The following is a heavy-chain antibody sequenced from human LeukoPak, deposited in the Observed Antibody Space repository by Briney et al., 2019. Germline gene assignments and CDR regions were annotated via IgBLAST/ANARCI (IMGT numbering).Heavy chain of an antibody. J-gene: IGHJ3*02. Sequence: GGSLRLSCAASGFTFSSYSMNWVRQAPGKGLEWVSYISSSSSTIYYADSVKGRFTISRDNAKNSLYLQMNSLRAEDTAVYYCARDRRIAAAGYHDAFDIWGQGTMVTVSS. CDR2: ISSSSSTI. V-gene: IGHV3-48*01. CDR3: ARDRRIAAAGYHDAFDI. D-gene: IGHD6-13*01. CDR1: GFTFSSYS.